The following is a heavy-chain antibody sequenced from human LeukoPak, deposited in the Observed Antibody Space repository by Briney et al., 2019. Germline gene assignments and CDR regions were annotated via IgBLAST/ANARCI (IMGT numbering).Heavy chain of an antibody. D-gene: IGHD1-26*01. CDR1: GFTFKSYG. CDR2: IWYDGSYK. J-gene: IGHJ4*02. V-gene: IGHV3-33*01. Sequence: GGSLRLSCAASGFTFKSYGMHWVRQAPGKGLEWVANIWYDGSYKNYADSVRGRFTISRDSSENTLYLQMSSLRAEDTAVYYCARMYSGSYESALDYWGQGTLVIVSS. CDR3: ARMYSGSYESALDY.